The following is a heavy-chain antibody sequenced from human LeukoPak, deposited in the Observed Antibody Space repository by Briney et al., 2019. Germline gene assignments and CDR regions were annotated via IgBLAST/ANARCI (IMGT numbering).Heavy chain of an antibody. Sequence: GGSLRLSCAASGFTFSSYSMNWVRQAPGKGLEWVSSISSSSSYIYYADSVKGRFTISRDNAKNSLYLQMNSLRAEDTAVYYCAREIGMVRGVPEQTWGQGTLVTVSS. V-gene: IGHV3-21*01. J-gene: IGHJ5*02. D-gene: IGHD3-10*01. CDR2: ISSSSSYI. CDR1: GFTFSSYS. CDR3: AREIGMVRGVPEQT.